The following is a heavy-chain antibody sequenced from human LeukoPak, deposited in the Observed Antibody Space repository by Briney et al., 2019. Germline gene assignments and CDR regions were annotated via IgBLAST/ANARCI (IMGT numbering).Heavy chain of an antibody. CDR1: GYRFRDYG. CDR2: INWNGGGT. J-gene: IGHJ6*02. D-gene: IGHD1-26*01. V-gene: IGHV3-20*04. CDR3: SKHLAATNTYSFFGLHV. Sequence: GGSLRLSCAATGYRFRDYGMPWVRQPPGKGLEWVSAINWNGGGTDYADSVKGRFTIFRDDSRSYLYLQLNSLRPEDTAVYYCSKHLAATNTYSFFGLHVWGEKTSLTVSS.